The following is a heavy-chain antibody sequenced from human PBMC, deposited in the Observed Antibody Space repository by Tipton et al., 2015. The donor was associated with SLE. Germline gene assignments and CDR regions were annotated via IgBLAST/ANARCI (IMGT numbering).Heavy chain of an antibody. J-gene: IGHJ6*02. CDR3: TTGAVLFWFREPYYGMDA. V-gene: IGHV3-15*01. CDR2: IKSNTVGGTA. Sequence: SLRLSCAASGFSFSSYAMSWVCQAPGKGLEWVGRIKSNTVGGTADYAAPVKGRFTISRDDSNNKLYLQMNSLRIEDTAVYYCTTGAVLFWFREPYYGMDAWGQGTTVTVSS. CDR1: GFSFSSYA. D-gene: IGHD3-10*01.